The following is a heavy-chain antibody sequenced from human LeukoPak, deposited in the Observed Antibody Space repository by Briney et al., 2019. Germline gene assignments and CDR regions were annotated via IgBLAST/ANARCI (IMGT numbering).Heavy chain of an antibody. J-gene: IGHJ6*02. V-gene: IGHV3-48*04. CDR1: GFTFSSYS. CDR3: AREPRGLTYYDILTGTAWDYYYGMDV. Sequence: GGSLRLSCAASGFTFSSYSMNWVRQAPGKGLEWVSYISSSSSTIYYADSVKGRFTISRDNAKNSLYLQMNSLRAEDTAVYYCAREPRGLTYYDILTGTAWDYYYGMDVWGQGTTVTVSS. D-gene: IGHD3-9*01. CDR2: ISSSSSTI.